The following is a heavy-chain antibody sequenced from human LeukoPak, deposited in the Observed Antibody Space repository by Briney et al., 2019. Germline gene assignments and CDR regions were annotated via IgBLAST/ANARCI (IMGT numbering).Heavy chain of an antibody. Sequence: SETLSLTCTVSGASIISNTFCWAWIRQPPGQGLEWIGSICSGGSSFYSPSLKTRVTIAIDTSKNQFSLALTSATAADTSMFYCARLKAALHFDVWGQGRLVTVS. CDR2: ICSGGSS. CDR1: GASIISNTFC. V-gene: IGHV4-39*01. CDR3: ARLKAALHFDV. J-gene: IGHJ4*01.